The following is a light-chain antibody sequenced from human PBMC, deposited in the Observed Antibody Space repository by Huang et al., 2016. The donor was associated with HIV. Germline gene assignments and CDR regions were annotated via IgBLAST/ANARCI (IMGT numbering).Light chain of an antibody. V-gene: IGKV3-11*01. J-gene: IGKJ4*01. CDR2: DAS. Sequence: EIVLTQSPAPLSLSPGERAALSCRTSQSVGNYFAWYQQKPVQAPRLVIYDASIRATGIPARFSGTGYGTDFTLTISSLEPEDFAVYYCQQRSNGVTFGGGTKVEIK. CDR1: QSVGNY. CDR3: QQRSNGVT.